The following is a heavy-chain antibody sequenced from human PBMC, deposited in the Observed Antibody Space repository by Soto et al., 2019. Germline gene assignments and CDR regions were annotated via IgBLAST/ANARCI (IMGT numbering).Heavy chain of an antibody. CDR2: AIAALGLA. V-gene: IGHV1-69*10. CDR1: GGTFSSDF. CDR3: AIDQGSHNHVYAGSQEPYGMDV. D-gene: IGHD2-2*01. Sequence: SVKVSCKASGGTFSSDFISWVRQAPGLGLGRLGGAIAALGLANFAQKYQGRVTITADRVTSTVYRELSSLTSEDTATYYCAIDQGSHNHVYAGSQEPYGMDVWVQGTTVTVSS. J-gene: IGHJ6*02.